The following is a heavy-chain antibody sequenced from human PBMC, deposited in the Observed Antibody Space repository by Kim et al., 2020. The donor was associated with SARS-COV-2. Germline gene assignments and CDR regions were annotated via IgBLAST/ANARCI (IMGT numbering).Heavy chain of an antibody. Sequence: GGSLRLSCAASGFTFSSYWMSWVRQAPGKGLEWVANIKQDGSEKYYVDSVKGRFTISRDNAKNSLYLQMNSLRAEDTAVYYCAREYHDFWSGYFPPANYFDYWGQGTLVTVSS. D-gene: IGHD3-3*01. CDR2: IKQDGSEK. J-gene: IGHJ4*02. CDR3: AREYHDFWSGYFPPANYFDY. V-gene: IGHV3-7*03. CDR1: GFTFSSYW.